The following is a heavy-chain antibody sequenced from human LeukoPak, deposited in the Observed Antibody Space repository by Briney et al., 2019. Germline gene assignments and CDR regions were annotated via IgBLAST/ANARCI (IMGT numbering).Heavy chain of an antibody. CDR3: AKDMYISSWYYFDY. V-gene: IGHV3-30*18. CDR1: GFTFSSYG. CDR2: ISYDGSNK. Sequence: PGRSLRLSCAASGFTFSSYGMHWVRQAPGKGLEWVAVISYDGSNKYYADSVKGRFTIYRDNSKNTLYLQMNSLRAEDTAVYYCAKDMYISSWYYFDYWGQGTLVTVSS. D-gene: IGHD6-13*01. J-gene: IGHJ4*02.